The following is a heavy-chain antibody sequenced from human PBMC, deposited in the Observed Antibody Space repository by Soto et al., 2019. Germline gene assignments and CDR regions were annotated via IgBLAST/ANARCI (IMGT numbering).Heavy chain of an antibody. V-gene: IGHV4-34*01. CDR3: TRGSEYTSGLD. D-gene: IGHD6-6*01. CDR2: IGQSGVT. Sequence: QAQLHQWGAGLLQPSESLSLRCAPDGRSFSDYWVAWIRQPPGKGLEWIGEIGQSGVTVYSPSFKVRVTMSIATSTRQVSLRLTSVTAADTAVYCGTRGSEYTSGLDWGQGTLVTVSS. J-gene: IGHJ4*02. CDR1: GRSFSDYW.